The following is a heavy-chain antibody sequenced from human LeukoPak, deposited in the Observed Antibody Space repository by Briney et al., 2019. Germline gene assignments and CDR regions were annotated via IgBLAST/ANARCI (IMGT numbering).Heavy chain of an antibody. CDR2: INSDGSST. J-gene: IGHJ3*02. V-gene: IGHV3-74*01. Sequence: GGSLRLSCAASGFTFSSYWMHWVRQAPGKGLVWVSRINSDGSSTSYADSVKGRFTISREDAKNSLYLQMNSLSVEDTALYYCVREKPINGFRVFDMWGQGTMVTVSP. CDR3: VREKPINGFRVFDM. CDR1: GFTFSSYW. D-gene: IGHD2-8*01.